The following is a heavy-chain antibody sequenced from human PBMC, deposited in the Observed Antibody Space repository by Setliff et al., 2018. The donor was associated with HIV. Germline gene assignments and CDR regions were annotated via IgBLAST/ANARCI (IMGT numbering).Heavy chain of an antibody. Sequence: SETLSLTCGVSGGSFGGVYWTWIRQSPQKGLEWIGESNQSGSTSYNPSLKSRATISVDTSEKKVSLNLTSVTAADTAVYYCARSGSYVGPIQHWGQGTLVTVSS. D-gene: IGHD3-10*02. CDR3: ARSGSYVGPIQH. J-gene: IGHJ1*01. CDR2: SNQSGST. CDR1: GGSFGGVY. V-gene: IGHV4-34*01.